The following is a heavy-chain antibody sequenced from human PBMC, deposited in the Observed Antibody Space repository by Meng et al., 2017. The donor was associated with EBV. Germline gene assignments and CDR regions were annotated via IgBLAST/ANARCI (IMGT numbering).Heavy chain of an antibody. CDR2: INPSGGST. V-gene: IGHV1-46*01. D-gene: IGHD6-13*01. Sequence: QVGQEESGAEVKEHGSSVNVSCKASGYTFTSNYMHWGRQAPGQGLVWMGKINPSGGSTSYEQKFKGRVTMTRDTSTSTVYMELSSLRSEDTAVYYCARNGIAAWGWFDPWGQGTLVTASS. J-gene: IGHJ5*02. CDR1: GYTFTSNY. CDR3: ARNGIAAWGWFDP.